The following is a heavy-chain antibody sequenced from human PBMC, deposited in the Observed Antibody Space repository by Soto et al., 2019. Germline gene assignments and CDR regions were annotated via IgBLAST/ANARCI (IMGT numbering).Heavy chain of an antibody. J-gene: IGHJ4*02. CDR2: IYSGGST. CDR1: GFTVSSNY. CDR3: AREAPPYYYDSSGYSGPADY. D-gene: IGHD3-22*01. V-gene: IGHV3-66*01. Sequence: GGSLRLSCAASGFTVSSNYMSWVRQAPGEGLEWVSVIYSGGSTYYADSVKGRFTISRDNSKNTLYLQMNSLRAEDTAVYYCAREAPPYYYDSSGYSGPADYWGQGTLVTVSS.